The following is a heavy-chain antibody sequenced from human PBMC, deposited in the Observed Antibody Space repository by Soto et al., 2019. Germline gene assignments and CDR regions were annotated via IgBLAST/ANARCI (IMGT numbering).Heavy chain of an antibody. CDR3: ARDGGSIAVAEGFDY. CDR2: ISYDGSNK. V-gene: IGHV3-30-3*01. Sequence: PGGSLRLSCAASGFTFSSYAMHWVRQAPGKGLEWVAVISYDGSNKYYADSVKGRFTISRDNSKNTLCLQMNSLRAEDTAVYYCARDGGSIAVAEGFDYWGQGTLVTVSS. D-gene: IGHD6-19*01. J-gene: IGHJ4*02. CDR1: GFTFSSYA.